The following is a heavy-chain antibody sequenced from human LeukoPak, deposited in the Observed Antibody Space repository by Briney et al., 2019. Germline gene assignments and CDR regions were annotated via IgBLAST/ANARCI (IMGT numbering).Heavy chain of an antibody. J-gene: IGHJ4*02. D-gene: IGHD2-8*01. Sequence: SETMSLTCSVYGGPFNDYYWTWIRQSPGKGLEWIGEIIHSGRTNYNPSLGSRVSLSVYTSKNQFSLKLTSVTAADTAVYFCARGVLVKVYAAFDHWGQGTLVTVSS. CDR3: ARGVLVKVYAAFDH. CDR2: IIHSGRT. V-gene: IGHV4-34*01. CDR1: GGPFNDYY.